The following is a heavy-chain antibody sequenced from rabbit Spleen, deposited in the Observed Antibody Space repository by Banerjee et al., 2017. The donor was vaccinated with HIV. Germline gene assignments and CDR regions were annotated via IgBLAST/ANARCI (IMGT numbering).Heavy chain of an antibody. CDR1: GFSFSNNYY. CDR2: INAATAKP. V-gene: IGHV1S40*01. J-gene: IGHJ6*01. CDR3: ARDTGSSFSSYGMDL. Sequence: QSLEESGGGLVQPEGSLTLTCTASGFSFSNNYYMCWVRQAPGKGLEWIACINAATAKPVYATWAKGRFTISRTSSTTVTLRMTSLTAADTATYFCARDTGSSFSSYGMDLWGPGTLVTVS. D-gene: IGHD8-1*01.